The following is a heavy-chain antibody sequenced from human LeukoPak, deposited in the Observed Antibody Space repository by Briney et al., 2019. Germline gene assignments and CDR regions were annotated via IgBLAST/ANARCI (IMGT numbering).Heavy chain of an antibody. Sequence: GSLRLSCAASGFTSGSYWMDWVRQAPGKGLEWVAIIKQDGSQKFYLDSVRGRFTISTDTANNSLYLLMNSLRAEDTAVYYCARASLSSLLTFDYWGQGTLVTVSS. V-gene: IGHV3-7*01. J-gene: IGHJ4*02. D-gene: IGHD2-15*01. CDR2: IKQDGSQK. CDR3: ARASLSSLLTFDY. CDR1: GFTSGSYW.